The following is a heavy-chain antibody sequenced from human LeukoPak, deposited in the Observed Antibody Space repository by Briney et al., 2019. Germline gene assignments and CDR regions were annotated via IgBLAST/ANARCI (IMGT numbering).Heavy chain of an antibody. D-gene: IGHD1-7*01. J-gene: IGHJ5*02. Sequence: SETLSLTCTVSGGSISSSIYYWGWIRQPPGKGLEWIGYIYYSGSTYYNPSLKSRVTISVDTSKNQFSLKLSSVTAADTAVYYCARAELPNWFDPWGQGTLVAVSS. CDR1: GGSISSSIYY. CDR2: IYYSGST. V-gene: IGHV4-39*07. CDR3: ARAELPNWFDP.